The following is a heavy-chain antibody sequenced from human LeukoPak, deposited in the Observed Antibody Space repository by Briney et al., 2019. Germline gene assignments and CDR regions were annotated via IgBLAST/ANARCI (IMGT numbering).Heavy chain of an antibody. V-gene: IGHV4-59*12. D-gene: IGHD3-22*01. Sequence: PSETLSLTCTVSGGSISSYYWSWIRQPPGKGLEWIGYIYYSGSTNYNPSLKSRVTISVDTSKNQFSLKLSSVTAADTAVYYCASITMIAMDVWGKGTTVTVSS. CDR3: ASITMIAMDV. CDR1: GGSISSYY. CDR2: IYYSGST. J-gene: IGHJ6*03.